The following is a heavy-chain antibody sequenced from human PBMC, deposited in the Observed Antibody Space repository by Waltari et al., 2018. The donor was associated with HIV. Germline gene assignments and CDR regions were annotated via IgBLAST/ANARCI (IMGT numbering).Heavy chain of an antibody. Sequence: QVQLQESVPGLVKPSQTLSLTCTVSGGSISSGSDYWRWIRQPAGKGLEWIGRIYTSGSTNYNPSLKSRVTISVDTSKNQFSLKLSSVTAADTAVYYCAITGGWPDFDYWGQGTLVTVSS. D-gene: IGHD2-8*02. CDR2: IYTSGST. V-gene: IGHV4-61*02. J-gene: IGHJ4*02. CDR3: AITGGWPDFDY. CDR1: GGSISSGSDY.